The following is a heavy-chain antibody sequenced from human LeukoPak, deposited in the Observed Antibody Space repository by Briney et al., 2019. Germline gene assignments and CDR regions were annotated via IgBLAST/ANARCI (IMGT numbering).Heavy chain of an antibody. D-gene: IGHD6-19*01. CDR3: ARGARGSGWRVFDI. CDR2: MSYDGSNE. Sequence: GGSLRLSCAASEFTFNSYAMHWVRQPPGKGLEWVAVMSYDGSNEYYADSVKGRFTISRDNSKNTLYLQMNSLRAEDTAVYYCARGARGSGWRVFDIWGQGTMVTVSS. V-gene: IGHV3-30*04. J-gene: IGHJ3*02. CDR1: EFTFNSYA.